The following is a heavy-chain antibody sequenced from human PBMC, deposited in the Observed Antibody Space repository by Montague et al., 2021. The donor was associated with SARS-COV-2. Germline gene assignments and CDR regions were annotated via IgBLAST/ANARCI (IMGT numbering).Heavy chain of an antibody. V-gene: IGHV4-59*01. D-gene: IGHD3-22*01. Sequence: SLKSQVTISADTPKNQFSLMLSSVTAADTAVYYCARINRNSGFVGVFDIWGQGTFVTVSS. J-gene: IGHJ3*02. CDR3: ARINRNSGFVGVFDI.